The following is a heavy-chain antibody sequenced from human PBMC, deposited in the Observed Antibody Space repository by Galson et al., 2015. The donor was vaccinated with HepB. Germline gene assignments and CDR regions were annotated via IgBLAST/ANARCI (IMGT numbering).Heavy chain of an antibody. Sequence: SLRLSCAASGFPFSKYWMSWVRQAPGKGLEWVANIKEDGSEKYFVDSVKGRFTISRDNTKNSLYLQMNNLRAEDTAVYYCARVTASSWYVEYFQYWGQGTLVTVSS. D-gene: IGHD6-13*01. CDR2: IKEDGSEK. CDR1: GFPFSKYW. J-gene: IGHJ1*01. V-gene: IGHV3-7*03. CDR3: ARVTASSWYVEYFQY.